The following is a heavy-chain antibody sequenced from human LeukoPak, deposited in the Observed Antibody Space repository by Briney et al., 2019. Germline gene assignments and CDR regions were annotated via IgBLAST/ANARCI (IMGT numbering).Heavy chain of an antibody. J-gene: IGHJ5*02. CDR2: ISAYNNNT. V-gene: IGHV1-18*01. D-gene: IGHD6-19*01. CDR3: ARDRSSGWYEAFDP. CDR1: GYTFTNFG. Sequence: ASVKVSCKASGYTFTNFGINRVRQAPGQGLEWMGWISAYNNNTNYAQKVQARVTLTTDPSTSTAYMELRSLRSDDTAVYYCARDRSSGWYEAFDPWGQGTLVTVSS.